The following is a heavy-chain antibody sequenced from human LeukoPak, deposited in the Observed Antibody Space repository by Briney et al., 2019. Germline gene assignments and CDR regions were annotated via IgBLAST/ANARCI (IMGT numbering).Heavy chain of an antibody. CDR3: ARDDYHSSGSVGY. CDR2: IYYSGST. J-gene: IGHJ4*02. D-gene: IGHD3-22*01. CDR1: GGSISSGGYY. V-gene: IGHV4-31*03. Sequence: SETLSLTCTVSGGSISSGGYYWSWIRQHPGKGLEWIGYIYYSGSTYYNPSLKSRVTISVDTSKNQFYLKLSSVTAADTAVYYCARDDYHSSGSVGYWGQGTRVTVSS.